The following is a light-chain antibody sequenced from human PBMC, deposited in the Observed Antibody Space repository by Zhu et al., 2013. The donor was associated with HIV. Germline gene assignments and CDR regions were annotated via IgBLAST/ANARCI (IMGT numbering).Light chain of an antibody. CDR2: GAS. J-gene: IGKJ2*01. CDR1: QSVSGSY. CDR3: QQYGRSPFT. Sequence: EIVLTQSPGTLSLSPGERVTLSCRASQSVSGSYLAWYQQKPGQAPRLVIYGASSTATGIPDRFSGSGSGTDFTLTISRLEPEDLGVYYCQQYGRSPFTFGQGTKLEIK. V-gene: IGKV3-20*01.